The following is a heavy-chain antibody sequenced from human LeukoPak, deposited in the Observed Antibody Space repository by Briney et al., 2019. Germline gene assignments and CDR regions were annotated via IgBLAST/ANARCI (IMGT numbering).Heavy chain of an antibody. Sequence: GGSLRLSCAASGFTFSSYAMSWVRQAPGKGLEWVSAISGSGGSTYYADSVKGRFTISRDNSKNTLYLQMSSLRAEDTAVYYCAKIFSEWELLGYFDYWGQGTLVTVSS. J-gene: IGHJ4*02. CDR1: GFTFSSYA. V-gene: IGHV3-23*01. CDR2: ISGSGGST. D-gene: IGHD1-26*01. CDR3: AKIFSEWELLGYFDY.